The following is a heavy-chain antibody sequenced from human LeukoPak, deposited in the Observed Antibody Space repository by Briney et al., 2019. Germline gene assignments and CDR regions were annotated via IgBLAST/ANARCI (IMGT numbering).Heavy chain of an antibody. Sequence: SETLSLTCAVYGGSLSGYYWSWIRQPPGKGLEWIGEINHSGSTNYNPSLKSRVTISVDTSKNQFSLKLSSVTAADTAVYYCARGDFAGVDYWGQGTLVTVSS. CDR3: ARGDFAGVDY. D-gene: IGHD3-3*01. CDR1: GGSLSGYY. J-gene: IGHJ4*02. CDR2: INHSGST. V-gene: IGHV4-34*01.